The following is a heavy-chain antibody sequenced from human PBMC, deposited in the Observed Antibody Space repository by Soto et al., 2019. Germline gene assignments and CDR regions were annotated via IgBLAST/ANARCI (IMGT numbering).Heavy chain of an antibody. V-gene: IGHV4-39*07. Sequence: SETLSITCTVSGGSISSSGYYWGWIRQPPGKGLEWIGSINYGGSPYYNPSLKSRVTISVDTSKNQFSLKLSSVTAADTALYYCARTYGRNFDYWGQGTLVTVSS. CDR2: INYGGSP. CDR3: ARTYGRNFDY. D-gene: IGHD3-10*01. CDR1: GGSISSSGYY. J-gene: IGHJ4*02.